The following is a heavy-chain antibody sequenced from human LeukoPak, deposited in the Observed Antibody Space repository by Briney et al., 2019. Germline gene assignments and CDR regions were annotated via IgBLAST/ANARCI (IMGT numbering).Heavy chain of an antibody. J-gene: IGHJ4*02. V-gene: IGHV3-21*01. CDR3: AREAYNAFDY. CDR2: ISSSSTYI. Sequence: GGSLRLSCAASGFTFSSYGMSWVRQAPGKGLEWVSSISSSSTYIYYADSVKGRFTISRDNAKNSLYLQMNSLRAEDTAFYYCAREAYNAFDYWARGTLVTVSS. CDR1: GFTFSSYG. D-gene: IGHD1-1*01.